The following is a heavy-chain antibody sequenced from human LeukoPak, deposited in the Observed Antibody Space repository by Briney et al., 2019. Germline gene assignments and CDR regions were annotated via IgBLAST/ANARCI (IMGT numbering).Heavy chain of an antibody. Sequence: PGGSLRLSCAASGFTFSSYGMHWVRQAPGKGLGWVAVIWYDGSNKYYADSVKGRFTISRDNSKNTLYLQMNSLRAEDTAVYYCAREDSSGWYGVYYYYYYGMDVWGQGTTVTVSS. J-gene: IGHJ6*02. CDR2: IWYDGSNK. D-gene: IGHD6-19*01. V-gene: IGHV3-33*01. CDR1: GFTFSSYG. CDR3: AREDSSGWYGVYYYYYYGMDV.